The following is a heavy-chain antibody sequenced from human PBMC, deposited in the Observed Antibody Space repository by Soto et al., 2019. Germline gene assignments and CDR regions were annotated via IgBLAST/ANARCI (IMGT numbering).Heavy chain of an antibody. CDR2: ISYDGSNK. V-gene: IGHV3-30*18. J-gene: IGHJ6*02. CDR1: GFTFSSYG. Sequence: GGSLRLSCAASGFTFSSYGMHWVRQAPGKGLEWVAVISYDGSNKYYADSVKGRFTISRGNSKNTLYLQMNSLRAEDTAVYYCAKNSGKYNNYGMDVWGQGTTVTVYS. CDR3: AKNSGKYNNYGMDV. D-gene: IGHD2-15*01.